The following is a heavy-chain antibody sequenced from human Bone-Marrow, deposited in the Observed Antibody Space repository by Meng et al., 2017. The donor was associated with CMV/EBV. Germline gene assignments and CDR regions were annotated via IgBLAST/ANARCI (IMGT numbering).Heavy chain of an antibody. J-gene: IGHJ6*02. CDR1: GFTFSSYA. D-gene: IGHD2-15*01. CDR2: ISYDGSNK. Sequence: GESLKISCAASGFTFSSYAMHWVRQAPGKGLEWVAVISYDGSNKYYADSVKGRFTISRDNSKNTLYLQMNSLRAEDTAVYYCARTRIEVEPDGTKIKYYNYGMDVWGQGTTVTVSS. V-gene: IGHV3-30-3*01. CDR3: ARTRIEVEPDGTKIKYYNYGMDV.